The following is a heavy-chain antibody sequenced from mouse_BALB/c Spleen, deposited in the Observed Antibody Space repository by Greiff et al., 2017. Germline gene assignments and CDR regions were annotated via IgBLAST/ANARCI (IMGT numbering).Heavy chain of an antibody. CDR3: ARTLYYYGSSYLYFDV. J-gene: IGHJ1*01. CDR1: GFTFSSYG. D-gene: IGHD1-1*01. V-gene: IGHV5-6*01. Sequence: EVKLMESGGDLVKPGGSLKLSCAASGFTFSSYGMSWVRQTPDKRLEWVATISSGGSYTYYPDSVKGRFTISRDNAKNTLYLQMSSLKSEDTAMYYCARTLYYYGSSYLYFDVWGAGTTVTVSS. CDR2: ISSGGSYT.